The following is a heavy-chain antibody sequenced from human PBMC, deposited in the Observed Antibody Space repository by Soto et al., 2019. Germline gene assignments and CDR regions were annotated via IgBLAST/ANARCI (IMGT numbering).Heavy chain of an antibody. D-gene: IGHD6-19*01. CDR2: TYYRSKWYN. CDR3: ARDRSGSGWFNAFDI. CDR1: VDRVFSSTAA. V-gene: IGHV6-1*01. Sequence: QTLSLTRAIPVDRVFSSTAAWNWIRQSPSRGLEWLGRTYYRSKWYNDYAVSVKSRITINPDTAKHQFSLQLNSVTPEDTAVYYCARDRSGSGWFNAFDIWGHGTMVTVSS. J-gene: IGHJ3*02.